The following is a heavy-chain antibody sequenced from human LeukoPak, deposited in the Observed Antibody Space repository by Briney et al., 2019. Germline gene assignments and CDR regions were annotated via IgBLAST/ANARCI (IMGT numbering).Heavy chain of an antibody. CDR2: ISAYNGNT. CDR1: GGTFSSYA. Sequence: GSSVKVSCKASGGTFSSYAISWVRQAPGQGLEWMGWISAYNGNTNYAQKLQGRVTMTTDTSTSTAYMELRSLRSDDTAVYYCARRDLWERVLLFDFWGQGTLVTVSS. CDR3: ARRDLWERVLLFDF. J-gene: IGHJ4*02. D-gene: IGHD1-26*01. V-gene: IGHV1-18*01.